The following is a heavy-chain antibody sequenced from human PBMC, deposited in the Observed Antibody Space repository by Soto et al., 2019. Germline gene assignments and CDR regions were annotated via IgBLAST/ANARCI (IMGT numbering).Heavy chain of an antibody. D-gene: IGHD3-10*01. CDR3: ARDRNNYGSGYFDY. CDR1: VFTVSINY. CDR2: IYSGGST. Sequence: WGALRLSSEASVFTVSINYMALVGQAPGKGLEWVSVIYSGGSTYYADSVKCRFTISRDNSKNTLYLQVNSLRAEDTAVYYCARDRNNYGSGYFDYWGQGTTVTVSS. V-gene: IGHV3-53*01. J-gene: IGHJ4*02.